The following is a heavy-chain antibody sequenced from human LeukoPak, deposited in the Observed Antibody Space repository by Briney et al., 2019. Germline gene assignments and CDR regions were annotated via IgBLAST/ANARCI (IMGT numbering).Heavy chain of an antibody. CDR3: ARYVWIAARFDY. CDR1: GFTFSSYW. V-gene: IGHV3-74*01. CDR2: INTDGSST. Sequence: GGSLRLSCAASGFTFSSYWMLWVRQAPGKGLVWVSRINTDGSSTSYADSVKGRFTISRDNAKNTLYLQMNSLRAEDTAVYYCARYVWIAARFDYWGQGTLVTVSS. J-gene: IGHJ4*02. D-gene: IGHD6-6*01.